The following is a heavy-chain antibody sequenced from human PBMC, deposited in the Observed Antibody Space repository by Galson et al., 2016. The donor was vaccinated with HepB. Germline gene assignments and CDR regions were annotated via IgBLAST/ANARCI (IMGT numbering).Heavy chain of an antibody. J-gene: IGHJ4*02. CDR2: ISYTGNT. V-gene: IGHV4-39*01. D-gene: IGHD6-19*01. CDR3: ASKLYSTGWYYFDY. CDR1: GGSFSSSTYY. Sequence: SETLSLTCTVSGGSFSSSTYYWGWVRQPPGKGLEWIGSISYTGNTYYNPSLKSRVTLSVDTSRKQYSLKLSSVTVADTAVYYCASKLYSTGWYYFDYWGRGTLVIVSS.